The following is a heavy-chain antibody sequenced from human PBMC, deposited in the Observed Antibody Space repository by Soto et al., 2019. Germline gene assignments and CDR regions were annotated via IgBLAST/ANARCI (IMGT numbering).Heavy chain of an antibody. CDR3: ARVLSGDTPYGMDV. J-gene: IGHJ6*02. D-gene: IGHD7-27*01. Sequence: PGASLKISCQASGYSFSNFWIAWVRQMPGEGLEWLGIIYPDDSDTRYSPSFLGQVTISADKSIKTTYLQWSSLKASDTAMYYCARVLSGDTPYGMDVWGQGTTVTVSS. V-gene: IGHV5-51*01. CDR2: IYPDDSDT. CDR1: GYSFSNFW.